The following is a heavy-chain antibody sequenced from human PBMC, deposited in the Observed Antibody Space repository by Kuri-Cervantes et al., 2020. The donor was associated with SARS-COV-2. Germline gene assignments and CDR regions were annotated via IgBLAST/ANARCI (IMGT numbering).Heavy chain of an antibody. V-gene: IGHV3-30-3*01. CDR1: GFTFSSYA. D-gene: IGHD5-24*01. CDR3: ARDHRDGYNWSSFFGGMDV. CDR2: ISYDGSNK. Sequence: GESLKISCAASGFTFSSYAMHWVRQAPGKGLEWVAVISYDGSNKYYADSVKGRFTISRDNSKNTLYLQMNSLRAEDTAVYYCARDHRDGYNWSSFFGGMDVRGQGTTVTVSS. J-gene: IGHJ6*02.